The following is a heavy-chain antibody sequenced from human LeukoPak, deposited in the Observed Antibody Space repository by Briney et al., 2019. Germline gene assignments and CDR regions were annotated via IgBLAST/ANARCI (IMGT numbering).Heavy chain of an antibody. V-gene: IGHV4-38-2*02. J-gene: IGHJ4*02. CDR1: GYSISSGYY. CDR3: ASFARAKPRFDY. CDR2: IYHSGYT. Sequence: PSETLSLTCTVSGYSISSGYYWGWIRQPPGKGLEWIGSIYHSGYTYYNPSLKSRVTISVDTSKNQFSLKLSSVTAADTAVYYCASFARAKPRFDYWGQGTLVTVSS.